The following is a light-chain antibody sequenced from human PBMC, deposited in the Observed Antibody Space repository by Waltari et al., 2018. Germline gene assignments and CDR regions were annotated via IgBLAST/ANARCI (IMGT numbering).Light chain of an antibody. CDR3: CSYAGSRTWV. J-gene: IGLJ3*02. V-gene: IGLV2-23*02. Sequence: QSALTQPASVSGSPGQSISISCIGTSSDIGTFNLFSWYLQYPGTAPKPLIYDVSQRPSGVSNRFSGSKSGNTASLTISGLQAEDEAIYYCCSYAGSRTWVFGGGAKLTVL. CDR2: DVS. CDR1: SSDIGTFNL.